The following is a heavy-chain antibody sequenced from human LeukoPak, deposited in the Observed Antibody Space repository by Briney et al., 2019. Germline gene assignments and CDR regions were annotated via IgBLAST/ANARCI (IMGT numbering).Heavy chain of an antibody. Sequence: GGCLRLSCAASGFTFSSSAMTWVRQTPGKGLEWVSSISSSSSYIYYADSVKGRFTISRDNAKNSLYLQMNSLRAEDTAVYYCAKIGSGSYPYYYYMDVWGKGTTVTVPS. CDR3: AKIGSGSYPYYYYMDV. CDR1: GFTFSSSA. D-gene: IGHD3-10*01. J-gene: IGHJ6*03. V-gene: IGHV3-21*01. CDR2: ISSSSSYI.